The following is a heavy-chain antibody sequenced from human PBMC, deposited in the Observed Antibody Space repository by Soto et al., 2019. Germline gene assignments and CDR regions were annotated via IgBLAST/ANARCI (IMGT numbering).Heavy chain of an antibody. D-gene: IGHD6-13*01. Sequence: GGSLRLSCAASGFTVSSNYMSWVRQAPGKGLEWVSVIYSGGSTYYADSVKGRFTISRDNSKNTLYLQMNSLRAEDTAVYYCARSRYSSSPGPPGNWFDPWGQGTLVTVSS. CDR3: ARSRYSSSPGPPGNWFDP. CDR1: GFTVSSNY. V-gene: IGHV3-53*01. CDR2: IYSGGST. J-gene: IGHJ5*02.